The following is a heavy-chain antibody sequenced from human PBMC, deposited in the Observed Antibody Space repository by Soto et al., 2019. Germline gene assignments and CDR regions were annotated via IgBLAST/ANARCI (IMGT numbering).Heavy chain of an antibody. V-gene: IGHV4-59*01. CDR3: AGINNPYYFDY. Sequence: QVQLQESGPGLVKPSETLSLTCTVSGVSTSSFYWSWIRQPPGKGLEWIGFVHYSGSTNYNPSLKGRVTISIDTSKSQFSLKLSSVTAADTAVYYCAGINNPYYFDYWGQGTLVTVSS. CDR2: VHYSGST. J-gene: IGHJ4*02. CDR1: GVSTSSFY. D-gene: IGHD3-3*02.